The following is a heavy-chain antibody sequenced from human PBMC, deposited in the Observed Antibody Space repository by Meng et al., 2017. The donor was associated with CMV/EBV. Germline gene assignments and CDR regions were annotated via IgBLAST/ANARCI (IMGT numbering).Heavy chain of an antibody. V-gene: IGHV6-1*01. CDR3: EGTLGYCSSTSCQTQHH. Sequence: SETLSLTCAISGDSVSSNSAAWNWIRQSPSRGLEWLGRTYYRSKWYNDYAVSVKSRITINPDTSKNQFSLQLNSVTTEDTAVYYCEGTLGYCSSTSCQTQHHWGQGTLVTVSS. CDR2: TYYRSKWYN. CDR1: GDSVSSNSAA. D-gene: IGHD2-2*01. J-gene: IGHJ5*02.